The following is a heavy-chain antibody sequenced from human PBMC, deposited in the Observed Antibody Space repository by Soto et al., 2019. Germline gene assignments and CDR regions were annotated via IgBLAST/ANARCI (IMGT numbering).Heavy chain of an antibody. Sequence: QVQLVQSGAEVKKPGASVKVSCKASGYTFTSYDINWLRQATGQGLEWMGWMNHNSGNTGYAQKFQGRVTMTRNTSISTAYMELSSLRSEDTAVYYCAREITMVRGVIPYNWFDPWGQGPLVTVSS. V-gene: IGHV1-8*01. CDR2: MNHNSGNT. CDR1: GYTFTSYD. D-gene: IGHD3-10*01. J-gene: IGHJ5*02. CDR3: AREITMVRGVIPYNWFDP.